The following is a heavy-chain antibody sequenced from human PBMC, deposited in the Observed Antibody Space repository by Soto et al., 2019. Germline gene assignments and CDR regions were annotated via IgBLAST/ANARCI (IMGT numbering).Heavy chain of an antibody. CDR2: IYYSGTTY. Sequence: PSETLSLTCTVSGDSISSSSYYWGWIRQPPGKWLEWIGNIYYSGTTYYYNPSLKSRVTISVDTSKNQFSLKLRSVTAADTAVYYCARRTRSYCMDVWGKGTTVTVSS. V-gene: IGHV4-39*01. CDR3: ARRTRSYCMDV. CDR1: GDSISSSSYY. J-gene: IGHJ6*03.